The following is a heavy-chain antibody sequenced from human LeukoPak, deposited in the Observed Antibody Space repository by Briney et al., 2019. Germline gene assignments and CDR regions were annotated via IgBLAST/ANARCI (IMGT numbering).Heavy chain of an antibody. Sequence: SETLSLTCTVSGGSISSGSYYWSWIRQPAGKGLEWIGRIFTSGTTNYNPSLKSRVTISVDTSRNQVSLKLSYVTAADTAVYYCARSPSRYYYDSSGYYRYFDYWGQGTLVTVSS. D-gene: IGHD3-22*01. CDR3: ARSPSRYYYDSSGYYRYFDY. CDR2: IFTSGTT. CDR1: GGSISSGSYY. V-gene: IGHV4-61*02. J-gene: IGHJ4*02.